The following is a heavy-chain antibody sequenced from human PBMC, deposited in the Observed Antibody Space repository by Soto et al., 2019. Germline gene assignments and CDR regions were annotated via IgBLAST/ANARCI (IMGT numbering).Heavy chain of an antibody. CDR2: INHSGST. CDR1: GGSFSGYY. V-gene: IGHV4-34*01. CDR3: ARGSRWLRLGTIDY. Sequence: PSETLSLTCAVYGGSFSGYYWSWIRQPPGKGLEWIGEINHSGSTNYDPSLKSRVTISVDTSKNQFSLKLSSVTAADTAVYYCARGSRWLRLGTIDYWGQGTLVTVS. J-gene: IGHJ4*02. D-gene: IGHD5-12*01.